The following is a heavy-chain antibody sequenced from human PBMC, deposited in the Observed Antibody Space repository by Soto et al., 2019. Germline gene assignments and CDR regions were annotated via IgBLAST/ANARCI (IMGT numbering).Heavy chain of an antibody. V-gene: IGHV3-30*04. CDR1: GFTFSSYA. Sequence: GGSVRLSCAASGFTFSSYAIHWVRQAPGKGLEWLALISNDGSNKYYADSVKGRFTISRDNSKNTLYLQVNSLRAEDTAVYYCARNWNYAFDYWGQGTLVTVSS. J-gene: IGHJ4*02. CDR3: ARNWNYAFDY. D-gene: IGHD1-7*01. CDR2: ISNDGSNK.